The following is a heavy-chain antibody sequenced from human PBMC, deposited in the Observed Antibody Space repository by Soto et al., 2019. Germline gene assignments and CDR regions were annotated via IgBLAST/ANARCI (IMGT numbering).Heavy chain of an antibody. Sequence: SETLSLTCTVSGGSISSYYWSWIRQPPGKGLEWIGYIYYSGSTNYNPSLKSRVTISVDTSKNQFSLKLSSVTAADTAVYYCAREGATMVRGVHNWLDPWGQGTLVTVPQ. CDR1: GGSISSYY. CDR2: IYYSGST. V-gene: IGHV4-59*01. J-gene: IGHJ5*02. CDR3: AREGATMVRGVHNWLDP. D-gene: IGHD3-10*01.